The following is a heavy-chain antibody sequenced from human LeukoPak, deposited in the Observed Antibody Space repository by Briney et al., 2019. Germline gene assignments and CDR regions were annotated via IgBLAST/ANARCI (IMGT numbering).Heavy chain of an antibody. CDR3: ARDVTGSLDY. Sequence: GSPSPPCVAPGLPFNSYWMGWVRQAPRKGLGWVANIKHDGSEKNYVESVKGRFTISRDNAKNSVYLQMNTLRAEDTAVYYCARDVTGSLDYWGQGTLVTVSS. J-gene: IGHJ4*02. CDR1: GLPFNSYW. D-gene: IGHD3-9*01. CDR2: IKHDGSEK. V-gene: IGHV3-7*01.